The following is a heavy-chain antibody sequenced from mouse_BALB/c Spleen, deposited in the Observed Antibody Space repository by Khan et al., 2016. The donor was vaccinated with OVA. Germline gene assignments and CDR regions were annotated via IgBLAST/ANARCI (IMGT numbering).Heavy chain of an antibody. V-gene: IGHV1S29*02. D-gene: IGHD1-2*01. J-gene: IGHJ3*01. Sequence: VRLQQSGPDLVKPGASVRISCKTSGYTFTDFNMDWVKQSHGKSLEWIGYIFPNNGDTGYNQKFKTKATLTVDSSSSTAYMELRGLTSEDSAVSYCSRSGYGSFDYWGQGTMVTVSA. CDR2: IFPNNGDT. CDR1: GYTFTDFN. CDR3: SRSGYGSFDY.